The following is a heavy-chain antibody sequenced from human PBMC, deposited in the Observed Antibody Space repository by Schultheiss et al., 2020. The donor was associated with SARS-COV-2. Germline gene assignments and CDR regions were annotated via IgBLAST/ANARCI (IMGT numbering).Heavy chain of an antibody. CDR1: GGSISSGGYY. D-gene: IGHD6-19*01. V-gene: IGHV4-31*01. CDR2: IYYSGST. CDR3: ARVRIAVAGTFHYYYGMDA. Sequence: SETLSLTCTVSGGSISSGGYYWSWIRQHPGKGLEWIGYIYYSGSTYHNPSLESLLTISVDTSKNQFSLRLSSVTAADTAVYYCARVRIAVAGTFHYYYGMDAWFQGTTVTVSS. J-gene: IGHJ6*02.